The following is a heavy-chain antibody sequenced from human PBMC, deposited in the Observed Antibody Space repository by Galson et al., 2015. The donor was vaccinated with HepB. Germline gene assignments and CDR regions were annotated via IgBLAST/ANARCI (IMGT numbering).Heavy chain of an antibody. V-gene: IGHV1-3*01. D-gene: IGHD4-17*01. J-gene: IGHJ4*02. Sequence: SVKVSCKASGYTFTSYAMHWVRQAPGRRLEWMGWINAGNGNTKYSQKFQGRVTITRDTSASTAYMELSSLRSEDTAVYYCARRGDYGHYDYWGQGTLVTVSS. CDR3: ARRGDYGHYDY. CDR2: INAGNGNT. CDR1: GYTFTSYA.